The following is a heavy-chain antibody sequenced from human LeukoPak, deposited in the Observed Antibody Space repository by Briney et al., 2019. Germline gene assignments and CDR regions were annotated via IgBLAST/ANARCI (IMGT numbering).Heavy chain of an antibody. J-gene: IGHJ6*02. V-gene: IGHV3-21*01. CDR2: ISSSSSYI. Sequence: PGGSLRLSCAASGFTFSSYSMNWVRQAPGKGLEWVSSISSSSSYIYYADSVKGRFTISRDNAKNSLYLQMNSLRVEDTAVYYCARDKREEGMDVWGQGTTVTVSS. CDR1: GFTFSSYS. CDR3: ARDKREEGMDV. D-gene: IGHD1-26*01.